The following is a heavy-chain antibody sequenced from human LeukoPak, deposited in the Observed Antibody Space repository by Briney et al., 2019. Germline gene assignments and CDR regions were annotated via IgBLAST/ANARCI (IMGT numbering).Heavy chain of an antibody. V-gene: IGHV3-74*01. J-gene: IGHJ6*02. CDR2: IDPDGITT. CDR3: TRVQAGRSGLMDV. Sequence: GGSLRLSCAASGFTLSGYWMHWVRQAPGEGLVWVSRIDPDGITTNYADSVKGRFTTSRDNARNKLYLQMNSLTAEDTALYYCTRVQAGRSGLMDVWGRGTTVTLS. D-gene: IGHD2-8*02. CDR1: GFTLSGYW.